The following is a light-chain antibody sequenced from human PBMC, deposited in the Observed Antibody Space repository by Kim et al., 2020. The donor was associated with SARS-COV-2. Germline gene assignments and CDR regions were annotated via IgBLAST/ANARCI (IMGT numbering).Light chain of an antibody. J-gene: IGKJ5*01. CDR1: QDVSIY. CDR3: QQYDVLPIT. Sequence: ASVGDRVTISCQASQDVSIYLHWFQQKPGKAPILLIYDTSNLEPGVPSRFSGSGSGTDFTLTISSLQPEDIATYYCQQYDVLPITFGQGTRLEIK. V-gene: IGKV1-33*01. CDR2: DTS.